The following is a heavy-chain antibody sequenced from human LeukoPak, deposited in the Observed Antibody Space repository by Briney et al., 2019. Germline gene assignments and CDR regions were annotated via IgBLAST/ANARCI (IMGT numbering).Heavy chain of an antibody. J-gene: IGHJ6*04. V-gene: IGHV4-59*01. CDR1: GGSISSYY. CDR3: ARYGSGSYYYYYGMDV. D-gene: IGHD3-10*01. Sequence: SETLSLTCTVSGGSISSYYWSWIRQPPGKGVEWVGYIYYSGSTNYNPSLKSRVTISVATSKNQFSLKLSSVTAADTAVYYCARYGSGSYYYYYGMDVWGKGTTVTVSS. CDR2: IYYSGST.